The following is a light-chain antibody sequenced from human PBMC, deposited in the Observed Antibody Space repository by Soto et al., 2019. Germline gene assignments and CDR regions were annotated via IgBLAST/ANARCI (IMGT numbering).Light chain of an antibody. V-gene: IGKV1-39*01. CDR1: QNIRSR. CDR3: QQSYSTPIT. CDR2: AAS. Sequence: DIQMTQSPSTLSASVGDRVTITCRASQNIRSRLAWFKQNPGKAPKLLIYAASSLQSGVPSRFSGSGSGTDFTLTISSLKPEDFETYYCQQSYSTPITFGQGTRLEIK. J-gene: IGKJ5*01.